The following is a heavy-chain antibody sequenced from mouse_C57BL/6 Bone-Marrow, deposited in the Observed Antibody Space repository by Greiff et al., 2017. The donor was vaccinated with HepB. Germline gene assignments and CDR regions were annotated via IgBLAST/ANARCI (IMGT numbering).Heavy chain of an antibody. CDR1: GYAFSSSW. CDR3: ARSSSSGYLYYYAMDY. CDR2: IYPGDGDT. V-gene: IGHV1-82*01. J-gene: IGHJ4*01. Sequence: QVQLQQSGPELVKPGASVKISCKASGYAFSSSWMNWVKQRPGKGLEWIGRIYPGDGDTNYNGKFKGKATLTADKSSSTAYMQLSSLTSEDSAVYFCARSSSSGYLYYYAMDYWGQGTSVTVSS. D-gene: IGHD3-2*02.